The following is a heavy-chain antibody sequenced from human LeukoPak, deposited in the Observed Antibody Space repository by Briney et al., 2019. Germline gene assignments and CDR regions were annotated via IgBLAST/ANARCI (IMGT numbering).Heavy chain of an antibody. D-gene: IGHD3-22*01. CDR1: GFTFSSYG. Sequence: GRSLRLSCAASGFTFSSYGMHWVRQAPGKGLEWVAVIWYDGSNKYYADSVKGRSTIFRDNSKNTLYLQMNSLRAEDTAVYYCARDEFDDSSGYYSDWGQGTLVTVSS. V-gene: IGHV3-33*01. CDR3: ARDEFDDSSGYYSD. J-gene: IGHJ4*02. CDR2: IWYDGSNK.